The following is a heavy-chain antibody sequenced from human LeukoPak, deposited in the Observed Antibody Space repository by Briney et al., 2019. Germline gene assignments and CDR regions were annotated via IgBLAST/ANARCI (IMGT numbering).Heavy chain of an antibody. J-gene: IGHJ6*04. CDR3: AELGITMIGGV. CDR1: GSTLSSYE. V-gene: IGHV3-23*01. Sequence: QTGGSLRLSCTVSGSTLSSYEMSWIRQAPGKGLEWVSSIDYSGGSSYYPDSVKGRFTISRDNAKNSLYLQMNSLRAEDTAVYYCAELGITMIGGVWGKGTTVTISS. D-gene: IGHD3-10*02. CDR2: IDYSGGSS.